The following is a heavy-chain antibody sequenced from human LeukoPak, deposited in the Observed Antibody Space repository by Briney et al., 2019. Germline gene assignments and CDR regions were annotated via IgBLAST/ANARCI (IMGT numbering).Heavy chain of an antibody. Sequence: PGGSLRLSCAASGFTFSGSAMHWVRQASGKGLEWVGRIRSKANSYATAYVASVKGRFTISRDDSKNTAYLQMNSLKTEDTAVYYCTRVDTAMVTYWGQGTLVTVSS. J-gene: IGHJ4*02. CDR3: TRVDTAMVTY. CDR1: GFTFSGSA. CDR2: IRSKANSYAT. V-gene: IGHV3-73*01. D-gene: IGHD5-18*01.